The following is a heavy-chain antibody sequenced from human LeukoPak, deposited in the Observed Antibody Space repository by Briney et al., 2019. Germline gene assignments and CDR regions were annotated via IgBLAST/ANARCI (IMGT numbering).Heavy chain of an antibody. CDR3: ARDKSSGYYYGALWVDY. J-gene: IGHJ4*02. V-gene: IGHV3-21*01. D-gene: IGHD3-22*01. Sequence: GGSLRLSCAASGFTFSSYAMPWVRQAPGKGLEWVSSISSSSSYIYYADSVKGRFTISRDNAKNSLYLQMNSLRAEDTAVYYCARDKSSGYYYGALWVDYWGQGTLVTVSS. CDR2: ISSSSSYI. CDR1: GFTFSSYA.